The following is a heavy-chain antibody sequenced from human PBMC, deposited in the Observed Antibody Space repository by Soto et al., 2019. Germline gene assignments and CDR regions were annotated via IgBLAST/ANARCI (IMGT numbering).Heavy chain of an antibody. CDR1: GYTFTGYH. Sequence: QVQLVQSGAEVKEPGASVKVSCKTSGYTFTGYHLHWVRQAPGQGLEWMGWINTNTGDTNYAQKFQGWVTMTRDTSINTAYVQLSRLTSDDTAVYYCARWVGASNWFDPWGQGTLVTVSS. CDR2: INTNTGDT. CDR3: ARWVGASNWFDP. V-gene: IGHV1-2*04. J-gene: IGHJ5*02. D-gene: IGHD1-26*01.